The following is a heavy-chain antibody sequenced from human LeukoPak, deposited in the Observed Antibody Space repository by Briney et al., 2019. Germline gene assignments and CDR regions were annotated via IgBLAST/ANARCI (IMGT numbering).Heavy chain of an antibody. J-gene: IGHJ4*02. CDR2: ISGSGGST. CDR1: GFTFRSYA. CDR3: AKDGLWFGESGLDY. D-gene: IGHD3-10*01. V-gene: IGHV3-23*01. Sequence: PGGSLRLSCAASGFTFRSYAMSWVRQAPGKGLEWVSAISGSGGSTYYADSVKGRFTISRDNSKNTLYLQMNSLRAEDTAVYYCAKDGLWFGESGLDYWGQGTLVTVSS.